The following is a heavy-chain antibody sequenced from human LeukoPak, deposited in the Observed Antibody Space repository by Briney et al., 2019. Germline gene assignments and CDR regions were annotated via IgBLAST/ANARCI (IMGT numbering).Heavy chain of an antibody. CDR1: GFTFSTYA. CDR3: ARDRRNGDEGCDY. V-gene: IGHV3-23*01. D-gene: IGHD1-1*01. Sequence: GGSLRLSCAASGFTFSTYAMSWVRQAPGKGLEWVSAISGRGDNTYYADSVKGRFTISRDNSKNTLSLQMNSLRAEDTAVYYCARDRRNGDEGCDYWGQGTLVTVSS. CDR2: ISGRGDNT. J-gene: IGHJ4*02.